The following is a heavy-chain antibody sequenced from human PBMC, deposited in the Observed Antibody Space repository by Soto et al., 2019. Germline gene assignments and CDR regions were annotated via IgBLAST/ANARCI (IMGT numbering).Heavy chain of an antibody. D-gene: IGHD3-16*01. Sequence: QVQLVQSGAEVTKPGASVKVSCKASGFAFTTYDFHWVRQATGEGLEWMAWMNPNTGNTGNAQKFQGWVSVIRNSSISTVYMEIITLRSEDTAVYYCARVGRGNRRWFDNWGQGTLVTVSS. CDR3: ARVGRGNRRWFDN. CDR2: MNPNTGNT. CDR1: GFAFTTYD. V-gene: IGHV1-8*01. J-gene: IGHJ4*02.